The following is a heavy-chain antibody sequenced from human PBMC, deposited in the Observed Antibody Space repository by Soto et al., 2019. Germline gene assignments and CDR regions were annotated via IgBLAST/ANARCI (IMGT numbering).Heavy chain of an antibody. D-gene: IGHD5-12*01. CDR1: GVTFSSFA. V-gene: IGHV1-69*01. CDR2: IIPIFRTP. J-gene: IGHJ5*02. Sequence: QVQLAQSGAEVKQPGSSVKVSCQASGVTFSSFAISWVRQAPGQGLEWMGGIIPIFRTPNYAQNFQGRVTITADESTSSVYMELNRLRSEDTAVYYCARSTGSGFRPGTHRFNWFDPWGQGTLVTVSS. CDR3: ARSTGSGFRPGTHRFNWFDP.